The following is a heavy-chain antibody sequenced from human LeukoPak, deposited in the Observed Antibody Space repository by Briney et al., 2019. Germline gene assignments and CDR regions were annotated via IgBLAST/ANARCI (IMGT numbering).Heavy chain of an antibody. V-gene: IGHV3-74*01. CDR3: AKGGYNYRIDY. Sequence: PGGSLRLSCAASGFTFSSYWMHWVRQAPGKGLVWVSRISTDGTSYADSVRGRFTISRDNAKNTLYLQMNSLRAEDTAVYYCAKGGYNYRIDYWGQGTLVTVSS. D-gene: IGHD5-18*01. CDR2: ISTDGT. CDR1: GFTFSSYW. J-gene: IGHJ4*02.